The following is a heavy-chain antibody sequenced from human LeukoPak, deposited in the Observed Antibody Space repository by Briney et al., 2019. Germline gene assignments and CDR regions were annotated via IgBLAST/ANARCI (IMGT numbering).Heavy chain of an antibody. D-gene: IGHD3-22*01. CDR3: ARGFPYYYDSSGYYGY. CDR2: INYSGTT. J-gene: IGHJ4*02. V-gene: IGHV4-39*07. Sequence: PSETLSLTCTVSGGSIIDNSYYWGWFRRPPGKGLEWIAIINYSGTTFYNPSLKSRVTISVDTSKNQFSLKLSSVTAADTAVYYCARGFPYYYDSSGYYGYWGQGTLVTVSS. CDR1: GGSIIDNSYY.